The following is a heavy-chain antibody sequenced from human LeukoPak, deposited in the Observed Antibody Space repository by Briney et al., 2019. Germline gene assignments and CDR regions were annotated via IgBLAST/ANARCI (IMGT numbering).Heavy chain of an antibody. CDR3: AKSSEPYYYDSSGPPPDY. J-gene: IGHJ4*02. V-gene: IGHV3-30*18. D-gene: IGHD3-22*01. Sequence: GGSLRLSCAASGFTFSSYGMHWVRQAPGKGLEWVAVISYDGSNKYYADSVKGRFTISRDNSKNTLYLQMNSLRAEDTAVYYRAKSSEPYYYDSSGPPPDYWGQGTLVTVSS. CDR2: ISYDGSNK. CDR1: GFTFSSYG.